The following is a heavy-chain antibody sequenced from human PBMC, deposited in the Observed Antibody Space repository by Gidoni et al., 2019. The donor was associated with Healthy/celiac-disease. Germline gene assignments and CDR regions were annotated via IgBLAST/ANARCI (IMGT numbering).Heavy chain of an antibody. CDR1: GFTFGDSA. CDR3: TRDPGAAYYYYYGMDV. CDR2: IRSRAYGGTT. J-gene: IGHJ6*02. D-gene: IGHD3-10*01. Sequence: EVQLVESGGGLVQPGRSLSLSCTDPGFTFGDSALSWFRQAPGKGLEWVVCIRSRAYGGTTEYAESVKGRFTISRDDSKSIAYLQMNSLKTEDTAVYYCTRDPGAAYYYYYGMDVWGQGTTVTVSS. V-gene: IGHV3-49*03.